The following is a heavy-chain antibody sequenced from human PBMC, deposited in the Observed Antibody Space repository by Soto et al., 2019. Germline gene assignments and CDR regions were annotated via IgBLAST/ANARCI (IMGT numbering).Heavy chain of an antibody. CDR2: IYYSGST. V-gene: IGHV4-59*08. CDR1: GGSISSYY. D-gene: IGHD3-3*01. Sequence: LETLSLTCTVSGGSISSYYWSWIRQPPGKGLEWIGYIYYSGSTNYNPSLKSRVTISVDTSKNQFSLKLSSVTAADTAVYYCARLETTSTFYYFRSGHFNWPNYYYYMDVWGKGTTVTVSS. CDR3: ARLETTSTFYYFRSGHFNWPNYYYYMDV. J-gene: IGHJ6*03.